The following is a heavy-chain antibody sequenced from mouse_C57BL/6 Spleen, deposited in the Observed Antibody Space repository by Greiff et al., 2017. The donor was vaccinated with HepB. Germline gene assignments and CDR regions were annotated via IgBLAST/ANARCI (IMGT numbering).Heavy chain of an antibody. D-gene: IGHD1-1*01. Sequence: QVQLQQSGAELVKPGASVKLSCKASGYTFTSYWMHWVKQRPGQGLEWIGMIHPNSGSTNYNEKFKSKATLTVDKSSSTAYMQLSSLTSEDSAVYYCARGFTTVVARHWYFDVWGTGTTVTVSS. CDR1: GYTFTSYW. CDR2: IHPNSGST. J-gene: IGHJ1*03. V-gene: IGHV1-64*01. CDR3: ARGFTTVVARHWYFDV.